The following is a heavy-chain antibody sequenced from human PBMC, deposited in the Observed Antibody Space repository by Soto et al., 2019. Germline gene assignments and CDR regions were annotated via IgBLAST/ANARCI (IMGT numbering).Heavy chain of an antibody. D-gene: IGHD6-19*01. V-gene: IGHV1-18*01. CDR3: ARVYSSGWAMPFDS. Sequence: QVHLVQSGAEVKKPGASVKVSCKASGYTFTSYGISWVRQAPGQGLEWMGWISGYNSNTNYAQKLQGRVTMTTDTSTNTGYMELRSLRSDDTAVYYCARVYSSGWAMPFDSWGQGTLVTVSS. J-gene: IGHJ4*02. CDR1: GYTFTSYG. CDR2: ISGYNSNT.